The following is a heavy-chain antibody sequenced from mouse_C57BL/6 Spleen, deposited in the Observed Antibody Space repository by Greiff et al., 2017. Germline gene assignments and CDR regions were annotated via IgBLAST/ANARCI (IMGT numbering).Heavy chain of an antibody. CDR1: GFTFSSYT. D-gene: IGHD1-1*02. CDR2: ISGGGGNT. J-gene: IGHJ2*01. CDR3: ARLSLVYYFDY. V-gene: IGHV5-9*01. Sequence: EVMLVESGGGLVKPGGSLKLSCAASGFTFSSYTMSWVRQTPEKRLEWVATISGGGGNTYYPDSVKGRFTISRDNAKNTLYLQMSSLRSEDTALYYCARLSLVYYFDYWGQGTTLTVSS.